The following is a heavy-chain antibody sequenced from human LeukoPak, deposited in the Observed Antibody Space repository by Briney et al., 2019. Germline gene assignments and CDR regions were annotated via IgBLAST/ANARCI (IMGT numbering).Heavy chain of an antibody. CDR3: AREASTEIIGGMDV. D-gene: IGHD2-8*02. J-gene: IGHJ6*02. V-gene: IGHV3-30*02. CDR1: GFSFSNNG. Sequence: GGSLRLSCAASGFSFSNNGIHWVRQAPGKGLEWVAFIQSNGNPKYYADSVRGRFTISRDSSKKTCYLQMDSLRVEDTAVYYCAREASTEIIGGMDVRSQGTTVTVTS. CDR2: IQSNGNPK.